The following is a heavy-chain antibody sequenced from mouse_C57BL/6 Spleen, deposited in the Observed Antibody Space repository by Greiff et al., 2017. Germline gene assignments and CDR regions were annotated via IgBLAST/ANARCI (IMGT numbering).Heavy chain of an antibody. CDR2: ISGGGGNT. D-gene: IGHD3-2*02. Sequence: EVKLEESGGGLVKPGGSLKLSCAASGFTFSSYTMSWVRQTPETRLEWVATISGGGGNTYYPDSVKGRFTISRDNAKNTLYLQMSSLRSEDTALYYCARGGSGYVAYWGQGTLVTVSA. CDR3: ARGGSGYVAY. J-gene: IGHJ3*01. V-gene: IGHV5-9*01. CDR1: GFTFSSYT.